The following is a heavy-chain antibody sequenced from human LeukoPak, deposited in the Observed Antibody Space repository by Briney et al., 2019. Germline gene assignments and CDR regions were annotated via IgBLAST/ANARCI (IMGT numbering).Heavy chain of an antibody. CDR2: INPNSGGT. Sequence: GASVKVSCKASGYTFTGYYMHWVRQAPGQGLEWMGWINPNSGGTNYAQKFQGRVTMTRDTSISTAYMELSSLRSEDTAVYYCASHCSSTSCPRRTDYWGQGTLVTVSS. V-gene: IGHV1-2*02. CDR3: ASHCSSTSCPRRTDY. D-gene: IGHD2-2*01. CDR1: GYTFTGYY. J-gene: IGHJ4*02.